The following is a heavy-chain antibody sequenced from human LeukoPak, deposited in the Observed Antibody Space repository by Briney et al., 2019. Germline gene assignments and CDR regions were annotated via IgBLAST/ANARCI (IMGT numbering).Heavy chain of an antibody. J-gene: IGHJ4*02. CDR3: ARHPLRPSYDFWSGYQVDY. Sequence: SETLSLTCTVSGGSISSSSYYWGWIRQPPGKGLEWIGSIYYSGSTYYNPSLKSRVTISVDTSKNQFPLKLSSVTAADTAVYYCARHPLRPSYDFWSGYQVDYWGQGTLVTVSS. V-gene: IGHV4-39*01. CDR2: IYYSGST. D-gene: IGHD3-3*01. CDR1: GGSISSSSYY.